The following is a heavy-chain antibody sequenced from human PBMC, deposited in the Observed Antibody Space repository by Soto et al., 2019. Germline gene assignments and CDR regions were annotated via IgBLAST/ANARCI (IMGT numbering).Heavy chain of an antibody. Sequence: ASVKVSCKVSGYTLTELSMHWVRHAPGKGLEWMGGFDPEDGETIYAQKFQGRVTMTEDTSTDTAYMELSSLRSEDTAVYYCATDLMVRGVSYYYYGMDVWGQGTTVTVSS. V-gene: IGHV1-24*01. J-gene: IGHJ6*02. D-gene: IGHD3-10*01. CDR1: GYTLTELS. CDR3: ATDLMVRGVSYYYYGMDV. CDR2: FDPEDGET.